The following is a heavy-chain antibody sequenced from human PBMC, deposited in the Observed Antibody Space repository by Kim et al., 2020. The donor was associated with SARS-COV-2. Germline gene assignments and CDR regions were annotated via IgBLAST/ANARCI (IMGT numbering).Heavy chain of an antibody. Sequence: ASVKVSCKASGYTFTSYYMHWVRQAPGQGLEWMGIINPSGGSTSYAQKFQGRVTMTRDTSTSTVYMELSSLRSEDTAVYYCARGLARGVGGPRNTRTFGETITEDYYYYYGMDVWGQGTTVTVSS. J-gene: IGHJ6*02. V-gene: IGHV1-46*01. CDR3: ARGLARGVGGPRNTRTFGETITEDYYYYYGMDV. CDR2: INPSGGST. D-gene: IGHD3-10*01. CDR1: GYTFTSYY.